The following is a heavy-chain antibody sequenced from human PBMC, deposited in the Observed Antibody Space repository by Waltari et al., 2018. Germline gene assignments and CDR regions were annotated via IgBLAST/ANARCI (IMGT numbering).Heavy chain of an antibody. CDR1: GFSLSTSGVG. Sequence: QITLKESGPTLVKPTQTLTLTCTFSGFSLSTSGVGVDWIRQPPGKALEWLALIYWNDDKRYSPSLKSRLTITKDTSKNQVVLTMTNMDHVDTATYYCAHRPYSSGWYRDYFDYWGQGTLVTVSS. D-gene: IGHD6-19*01. CDR3: AHRPYSSGWYRDYFDY. CDR2: IYWNDDK. J-gene: IGHJ4*02. V-gene: IGHV2-5*01.